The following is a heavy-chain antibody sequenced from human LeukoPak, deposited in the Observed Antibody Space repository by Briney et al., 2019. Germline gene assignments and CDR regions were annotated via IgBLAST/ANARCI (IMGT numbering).Heavy chain of an antibody. D-gene: IGHD6-19*01. CDR1: GLTFSSYW. CDR3: AREQWLVPRRGDAFDI. V-gene: IGHV3-7*01. Sequence: PGGSLRLSCAASGLTFSSYWMSWVRPAPGKGLEWVANIKQDGSEKYYVDSVKGRFTISRDNAKNSLYLQMNSLRAEDTAVYYCAREQWLVPRRGDAFDIWGQGTMVTVSS. CDR2: IKQDGSEK. J-gene: IGHJ3*02.